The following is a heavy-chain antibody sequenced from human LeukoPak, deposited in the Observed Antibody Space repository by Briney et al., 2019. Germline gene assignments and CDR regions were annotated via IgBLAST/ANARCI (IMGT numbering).Heavy chain of an antibody. CDR1: GFTVSSNY. CDR2: IYSGGST. CDR3: ARDSLSPPQGDS. J-gene: IGHJ4*02. V-gene: IGHV3-53*01. D-gene: IGHD2/OR15-2a*01. Sequence: PGGSLRLSCAASGFTVSSNYMSWVRQAPGKGLEWVSVIYSGGSTYYADPVKGRFTISRDNSKNTLYLQMNSLRAEDTAVYFCARDSLSPPQGDSWGQGTLVTVSS.